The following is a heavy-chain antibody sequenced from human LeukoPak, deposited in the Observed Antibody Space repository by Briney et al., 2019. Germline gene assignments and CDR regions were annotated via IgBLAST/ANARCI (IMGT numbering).Heavy chain of an antibody. CDR3: ARSRLGSSGYHSEGFDY. J-gene: IGHJ4*02. CDR2: INHSGST. D-gene: IGHD3-22*01. Sequence: SETLSLTCAVYGGSFSGYYWSWIRQPPGKGLERIGEINHSGSTNYNPSLKSRVTISVDTSKNQFSLKLSSVTAADTAVYYCARSRLGSSGYHSEGFDYWGQGTLVTVSS. V-gene: IGHV4-34*01. CDR1: GGSFSGYY.